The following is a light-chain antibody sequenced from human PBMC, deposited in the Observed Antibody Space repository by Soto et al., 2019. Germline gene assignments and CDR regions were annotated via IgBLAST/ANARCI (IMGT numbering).Light chain of an antibody. V-gene: IGLV1-44*01. CDR3: GAWDDSLNGVV. CDR1: SSNIGTNP. CDR2: SNN. J-gene: IGLJ3*02. Sequence: QSVLTQPPSASGTPGQRVTISCSGSSSNIGTNPVNWYHQLPGTAPKLLIYSNNNRPSGVPDRFSGSKSGTSASLAISGLQSEDESEYYCGAWDDSLNGVVFGGGTKVTVL.